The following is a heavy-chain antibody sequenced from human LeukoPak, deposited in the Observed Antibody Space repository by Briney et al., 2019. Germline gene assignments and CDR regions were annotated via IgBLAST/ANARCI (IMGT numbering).Heavy chain of an antibody. J-gene: IGHJ3*02. CDR1: GFTFSDYY. V-gene: IGHV3-11*04. Sequence: GGSLRLSCAASGFTFSDYYMSRIRQAPGKGLEWVSYISSSGSTIYYADSVKGRFTISRDNAKNSLYLQMNSLRAEDTAVYYCASTGAPADAFDIWGQGTMVTVSS. CDR2: ISSSGSTI. D-gene: IGHD3-10*01. CDR3: ASTGAPADAFDI.